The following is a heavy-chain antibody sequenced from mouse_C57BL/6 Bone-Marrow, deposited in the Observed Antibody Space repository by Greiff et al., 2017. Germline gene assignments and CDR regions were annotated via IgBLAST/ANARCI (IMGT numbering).Heavy chain of an antibody. CDR3: ARLLRSY. D-gene: IGHD1-1*01. J-gene: IGHJ3*01. Sequence: VMLVESGAELVRPGTSVKVSCKASGYAFTNYLIEWVKQRPGQGLEWIGVINPGSGGTNYNEKFKGKATLTADKSSSTAYMQLSSLTSEDSAVYFCARLLRSYWGQGTLVTVSA. V-gene: IGHV1-54*01. CDR1: GYAFTNYL. CDR2: INPGSGGT.